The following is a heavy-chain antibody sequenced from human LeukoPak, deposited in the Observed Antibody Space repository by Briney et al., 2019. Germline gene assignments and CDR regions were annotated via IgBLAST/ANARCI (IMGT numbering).Heavy chain of an antibody. CDR3: ARDKPNIVVVAGAIIYYMDV. J-gene: IGHJ6*03. V-gene: IGHV4-38-2*02. Sequence: SETLSLTCTVSDYSISSGYYWGWIRQLPGKGLEWIGSIYHSGHSSYNPSLKSRVSISVDTSKNQFSLRLNSVTAADTAVYYCARDKPNIVVVAGAIIYYMDVWGKGTTVTVSS. CDR1: DYSISSGYY. D-gene: IGHD2-2*02. CDR2: IYHSGHS.